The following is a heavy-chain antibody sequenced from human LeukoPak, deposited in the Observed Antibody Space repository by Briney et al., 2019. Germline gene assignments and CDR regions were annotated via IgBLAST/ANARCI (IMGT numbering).Heavy chain of an antibody. CDR1: GGSFSGYY. CDR3: ARTQISSGSTFDY. D-gene: IGHD6-19*01. J-gene: IGHJ4*02. V-gene: IGHV4-34*01. CDR2: INHSGST. Sequence: SETLSLTCAVYGGSFSGYYWSWIRQPPGKGLEWIGEINHSGSTNYNPSLKSRVTISVDTSKNQFSLKLSSVTAADTAVYYCARTQISSGSTFDYWGQGTLVTVSS.